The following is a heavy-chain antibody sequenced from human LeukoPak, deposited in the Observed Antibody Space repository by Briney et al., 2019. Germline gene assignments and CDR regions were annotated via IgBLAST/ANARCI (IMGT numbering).Heavy chain of an antibody. Sequence: GGSLRLSCAASGFTFSSYAMSWVRQAPGKGLEWVSGISGGGGSTYHADSVKGRFTISRDSSTDTLYLQMNSLRAEDTALYYCAKGMYSSSSHYFDYWGQGTLVTVSS. CDR3: AKGMYSSSSHYFDY. D-gene: IGHD6-6*01. CDR2: ISGGGGST. CDR1: GFTFSSYA. V-gene: IGHV3-23*01. J-gene: IGHJ4*02.